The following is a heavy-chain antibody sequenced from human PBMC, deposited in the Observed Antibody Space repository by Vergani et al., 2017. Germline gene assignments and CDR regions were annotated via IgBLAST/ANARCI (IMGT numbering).Heavy chain of an antibody. CDR3: ARDRYYDISWFDN. Sequence: QLQLQESGPGLVKPSETLSLTCTVSGCSISSSSYYWSWIRQPAGKGLEWIGRIYTSGSTNYNPSLKSRVTISVDTSKNQFSLKLSSVTAADTAVYYCARDRYYDISWFDNWGQGTRGTVSA. CDR2: IYTSGST. D-gene: IGHD3-9*01. J-gene: IGHJ5*02. V-gene: IGHV4-61*02. CDR1: GCSISSSSYY.